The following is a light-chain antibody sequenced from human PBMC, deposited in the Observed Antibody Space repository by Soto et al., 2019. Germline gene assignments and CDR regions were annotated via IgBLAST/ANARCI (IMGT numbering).Light chain of an antibody. J-gene: IGKJ3*01. CDR2: ATS. CDR3: QKHNSDQLF. V-gene: IGKV1-27*01. Sequence: DIQMTQSPSSLSASVGDRFTITCRASQGINHYLAWFQQKPGKVPKLLIYATSTLQSGVPSRFSGSGFGTDFTLTISSLQPEDVATYYCQKHNSDQLFFGPATKVDIK. CDR1: QGINHY.